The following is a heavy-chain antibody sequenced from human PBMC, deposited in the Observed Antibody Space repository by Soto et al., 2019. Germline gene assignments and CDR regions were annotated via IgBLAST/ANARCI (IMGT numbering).Heavy chain of an antibody. D-gene: IGHD3-22*01. CDR3: AKALSSADDY. CDR1: GFTFSSYG. V-gene: IGHV3-30*18. J-gene: IGHJ4*02. Sequence: ESGGGVVQPGRSLRLSCAASGFTFSSYGMHWVRQAPGKGLEWVAVISYDGSNKYYADSVKGRFTISRDNSKNTLYLQMNSLRAEDTAVYYCAKALSSADDYWGQGTLVTVSS. CDR2: ISYDGSNK.